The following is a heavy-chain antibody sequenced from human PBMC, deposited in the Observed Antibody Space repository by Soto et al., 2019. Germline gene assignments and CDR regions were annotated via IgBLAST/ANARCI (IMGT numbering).Heavy chain of an antibody. D-gene: IGHD5-18*01. CDR2: IWYDGSNK. V-gene: IGHV3-33*01. CDR1: GFTFSSYG. CDR3: ARDRDGYRYGSTIDY. Sequence: QVQLVESGGGVVQPGRSLRLSCAASGFTFSSYGMHWVRQAPGKGLEWVAVIWYDGSNKYYADSVKGRFTISRDNSKNTLYLQMNSLRAEDTPVYYCARDRDGYRYGSTIDYWGQGTLVTVSS. J-gene: IGHJ4*02.